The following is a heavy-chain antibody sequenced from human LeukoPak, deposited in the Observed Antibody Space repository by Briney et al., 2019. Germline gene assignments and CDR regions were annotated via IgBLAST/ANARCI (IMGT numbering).Heavy chain of an antibody. J-gene: IGHJ4*02. CDR3: AKDPVGVVTYYYFDY. Sequence: GGSLRLSCAASGFTFSSYGMRWVRQAPGKGLEWVAFIRYGSNKYYADSVKGRFTISRDNSKNTLYLQMNSLRAEDTAVYYCAKDPVGVVTYYYFDYWGQGTLVTVSS. CDR2: IRYGSNK. D-gene: IGHD3-3*01. CDR1: GFTFSSYG. V-gene: IGHV3-30*02.